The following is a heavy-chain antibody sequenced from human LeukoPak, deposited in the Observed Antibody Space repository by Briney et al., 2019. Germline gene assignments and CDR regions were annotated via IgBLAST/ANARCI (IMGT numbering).Heavy chain of an antibody. CDR3: ARVEGYCSSTSCRGGYFDY. V-gene: IGHV3-21*01. J-gene: IGHJ4*02. D-gene: IGHD2-2*01. Sequence: PGGSLRLSCAASGFTFSSYAMSWVRQAPGKGLEWVSSISSSSSYIYYADSVKGRFTISRDNAKNSLYLQMNSLRAEDTAVYYCARVEGYCSSTSCRGGYFDYWGQGTLVTVSS. CDR2: ISSSSSYI. CDR1: GFTFSSYA.